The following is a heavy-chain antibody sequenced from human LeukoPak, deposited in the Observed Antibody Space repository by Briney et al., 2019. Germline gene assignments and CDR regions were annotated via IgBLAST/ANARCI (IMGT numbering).Heavy chain of an antibody. J-gene: IGHJ4*02. V-gene: IGHV3-74*01. CDR3: ARSRWLDAFDY. CDR1: GFTFSSYW. D-gene: IGHD6-19*01. CDR2: SNSDGSTT. Sequence: GGSLRLSCAASGFTFSSYWMHWGRQAPGKGLVLVSRSNSDGSTTNYADSVKGRFTISRDNAKNTLYLQMNSLRADDTAVYYCARSRWLDAFDYWGQGTLVTVSS.